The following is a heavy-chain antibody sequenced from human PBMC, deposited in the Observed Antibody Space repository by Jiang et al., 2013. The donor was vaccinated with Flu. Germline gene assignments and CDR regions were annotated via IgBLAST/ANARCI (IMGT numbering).Heavy chain of an antibody. Sequence: GSGLVKPSETLSLTCTVSGGSISSTGYYWGWIRQPPGKGLEWIGYIYYSGSTNYNPSLKSRVTISVDTSKNQFSLKLSSVTATDTAVYFCARHGFQQPLRFIDYWGQGTLVTVSS. V-gene: IGHV4-61*05. J-gene: IGHJ4*02. CDR3: ARHGFQQPLRFIDY. CDR1: GGSISSTGYY. CDR2: IYYSGST. D-gene: IGHD6-13*01.